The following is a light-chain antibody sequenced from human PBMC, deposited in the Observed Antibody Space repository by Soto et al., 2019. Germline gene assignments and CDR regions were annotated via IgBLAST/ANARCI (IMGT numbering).Light chain of an antibody. J-gene: IGKJ1*01. CDR1: QIISSF. CDR3: QQSYTVPLT. Sequence: DIQMTQSPSTLSASVGDRVTISCRASQIISSFLNWYQQKPGKAPKLLIFLASSLQSGVPSRFSGSGSGADFTLTISSLQLEDFATYYCQQSYTVPLTFGQGTKVDIK. V-gene: IGKV1-39*01. CDR2: LAS.